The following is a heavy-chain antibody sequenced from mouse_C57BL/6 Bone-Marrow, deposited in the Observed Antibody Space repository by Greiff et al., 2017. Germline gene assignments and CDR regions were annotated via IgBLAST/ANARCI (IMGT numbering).Heavy chain of an antibody. CDR3: ARIGPYYRYDGWFAY. D-gene: IGHD2-14*01. Sequence: VQLQQSGPELVKPGASVKISCKTSGYTFTEYTMPWVKQSPGKSLEWIGGINPNNGFTTYNQKFKVKATLTVDKSSTTAYMELRILTSEDSAVYYCARIGPYYRYDGWFAYWGQGTLVTVSA. CDR2: INPNNGFT. V-gene: IGHV1-18*01. CDR1: GYTFTEYT. J-gene: IGHJ3*01.